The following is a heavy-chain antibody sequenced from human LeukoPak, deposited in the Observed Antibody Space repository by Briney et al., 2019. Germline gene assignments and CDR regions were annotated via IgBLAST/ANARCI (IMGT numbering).Heavy chain of an antibody. V-gene: IGHV3-33*01. CDR2: IWNAGTNT. D-gene: IGHD3-16*01. CDR1: GFSFSTYG. CDR3: AGDTPPGGDYYFDY. J-gene: IGHJ4*02. Sequence: GGSLRLSCAASGFSFSTYGTHWVRQAPGKGLEWVALIWNAGTNTYYADSVRGRFTISRDNSKNTLYLQMNSLRAEDTAVYYCAGDTPPGGDYYFDYWAREPWSSSPQ.